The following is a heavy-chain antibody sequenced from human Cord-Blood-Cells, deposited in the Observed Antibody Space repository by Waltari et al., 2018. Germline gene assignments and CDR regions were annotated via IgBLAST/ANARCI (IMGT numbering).Heavy chain of an antibody. CDR2: IYWNDDK. D-gene: IGHD2-2*02. CDR3: ASKGSIVVVPAAIFFDY. CDR1: GFSLSTSGVG. J-gene: IGHJ4*02. V-gene: IGHV2-5*01. Sequence: QITLKESGPTLVKPTQTLTLTCTFSGFSLSTSGVGVGWIRQPPGKALEWLALIYWNDDKRYSPSLKSRLTITKDTSKIQVVLTMTNMDPVDTATYYCASKGSIVVVPAAIFFDYWGQGTLVTVSS.